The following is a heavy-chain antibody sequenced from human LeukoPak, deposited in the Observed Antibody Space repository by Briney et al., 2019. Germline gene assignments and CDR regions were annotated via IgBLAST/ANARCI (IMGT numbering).Heavy chain of an antibody. CDR1: GGSISSSSYY. CDR3: ARDRYYYDNSGKFDY. J-gene: IGHJ4*02. D-gene: IGHD3-22*01. V-gene: IGHV4-61*02. CDR2: IYTSGST. Sequence: SETLSLTCTVSGGSISSSSYYWSWIRQPAGKGLEWIGRIYTSGSTNYNPSLKSRVTMSVDTSKNQVSLNVSSVTAADTAVYYCARDRYYYDNSGKFDYWGQGTLATVSS.